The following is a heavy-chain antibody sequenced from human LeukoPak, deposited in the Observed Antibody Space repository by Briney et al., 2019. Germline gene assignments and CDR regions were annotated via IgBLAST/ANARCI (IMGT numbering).Heavy chain of an antibody. J-gene: IGHJ4*02. Sequence: GGSLRLACAAFRFTFSSYAMSWVRQAPGKGLEWVSSISGSGGSTYYADSVKGRFTISRDNSKNTLYLQMNSLRAGDTAIYYCAKKGYSTGWYTDYWGQGTLVTVS. D-gene: IGHD6-19*01. V-gene: IGHV3-23*01. CDR3: AKKGYSTGWYTDY. CDR1: RFTFSSYA. CDR2: ISGSGGST.